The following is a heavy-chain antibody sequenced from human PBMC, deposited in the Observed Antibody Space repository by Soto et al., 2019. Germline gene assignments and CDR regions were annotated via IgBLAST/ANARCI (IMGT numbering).Heavy chain of an antibody. J-gene: IGHJ4*02. V-gene: IGHV1-18*01. CDR1: GYTFTSYG. CDR3: ARDNPALGY. Sequence: GSSVKFSCKASGYTFTSYGISWVRQAPGQVLECMVWISAYNGNTNYXXKLHGRVXXTTDTSTSTAXMQLMXLKSDDTAVYYCARDNPALGYWRQGTLVTVSS. CDR2: ISAYNGNT.